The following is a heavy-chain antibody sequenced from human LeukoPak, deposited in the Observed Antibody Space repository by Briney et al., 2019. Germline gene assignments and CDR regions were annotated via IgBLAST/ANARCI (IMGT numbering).Heavy chain of an antibody. D-gene: IGHD4-23*01. Sequence: SETLSLTCTLSGDSVSSYYWSWIRQPPGKGLEWIGYIYHSGSTNYNPSLKSHVTISVDTSKNQFSLKLSSVTAADTAVYYCARHAMATVVSDYFDYWGQGTLVTVSS. CDR1: GDSVSSYY. CDR2: IYHSGST. CDR3: ARHAMATVVSDYFDY. V-gene: IGHV4-59*02. J-gene: IGHJ4*02.